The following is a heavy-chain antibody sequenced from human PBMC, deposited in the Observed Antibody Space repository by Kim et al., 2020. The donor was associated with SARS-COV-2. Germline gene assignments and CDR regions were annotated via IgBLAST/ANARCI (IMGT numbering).Heavy chain of an antibody. Sequence: GGSLRLSCAASGFTFSSYSMNWVRQAPGKGLEWVSSISSSSSYIYYADSVKGRFTISRDNAKNSLYLQMNSLRAEDTAVYYCARDFRTRHGSSWPDKRDYWGQGTLVTVSS. CDR3: ARDFRTRHGSSWPDKRDY. D-gene: IGHD6-13*01. V-gene: IGHV3-21*04. CDR2: ISSSSSYI. J-gene: IGHJ4*02. CDR1: GFTFSSYS.